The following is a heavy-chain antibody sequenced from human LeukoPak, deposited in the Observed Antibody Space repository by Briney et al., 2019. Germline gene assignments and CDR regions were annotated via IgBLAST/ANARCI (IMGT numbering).Heavy chain of an antibody. J-gene: IGHJ4*02. D-gene: IGHD2-21*02. CDR2: VSTSSSCI. Sequence: GGSLRLSCAASRFTFNNYGMHWVRQAPGKGLEWVSFVSTSSSCIYYADSVKGRFTISRDNAKNSLFLQMYSLRAEDTAVYYCAREQTRGGDLDYWGQGALVTVSS. CDR3: AREQTRGGDLDY. CDR1: RFTFNNYG. V-gene: IGHV3-21*01.